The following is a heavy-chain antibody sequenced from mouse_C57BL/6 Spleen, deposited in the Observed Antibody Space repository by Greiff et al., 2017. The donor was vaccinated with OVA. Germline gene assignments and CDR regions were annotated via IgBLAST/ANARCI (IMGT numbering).Heavy chain of an antibody. CDR1: GYTFTEYT. V-gene: IGHV1-62-2*01. CDR2: FYPGSGSI. J-gene: IGHJ4*01. D-gene: IGHD1-1*01. CDR3: ARHEERGGGAFYDFAMDY. Sequence: VQLQQSGAELVKPGASVKLSCKASGYTFTEYTIHWVKQRSGQGLEWIGWFYPGSGSIKYNEKFKDKATLTADKSSSTVYMELSRLTSEDSAVYFCARHEERGGGAFYDFAMDYWGQGTSVTVSS.